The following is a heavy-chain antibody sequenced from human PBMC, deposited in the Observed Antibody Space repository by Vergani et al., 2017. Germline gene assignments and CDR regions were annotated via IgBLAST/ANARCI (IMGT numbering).Heavy chain of an antibody. D-gene: IGHD1-1*01. CDR1: GFTFSSYA. Sequence: EVQLLESGGGLVQPGGSLRLSCAASGFTFSSYAMSWVRQAPGKGLEWVSAMSGSGCSTYYADSVKGRFTISRDNSKNTLYLQMNSLRAEDTAVYYCAKDRIWKYWFDPWGQGTLVTVSS. V-gene: IGHV3-23*01. CDR2: MSGSGCST. CDR3: AKDRIWKYWFDP. J-gene: IGHJ5*02.